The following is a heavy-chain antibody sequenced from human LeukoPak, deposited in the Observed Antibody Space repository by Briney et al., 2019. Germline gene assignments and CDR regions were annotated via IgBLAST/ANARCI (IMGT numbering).Heavy chain of an antibody. V-gene: IGHV4-59*01. CDR3: ARGLMRGGLANYFDY. CDR2: IYYSAST. CDR1: GGPISRYY. D-gene: IGHD2-15*01. Sequence: SATLSLPCTVSGGPISRYYWRWMRQPPGKGLEWIGDIYYSASTNYNPSLKRRVTISVDTTKNQFSLKLSSVTAADTAVYYCARGLMRGGLANYFDYWGQGTLVTVSS. J-gene: IGHJ4*02.